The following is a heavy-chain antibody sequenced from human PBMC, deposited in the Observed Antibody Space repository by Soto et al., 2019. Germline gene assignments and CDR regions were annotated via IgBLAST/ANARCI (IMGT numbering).Heavy chain of an antibody. D-gene: IGHD2-8*01. CDR2: IIWNSVSL. Sequence: GGSLRLSCAASGFTFDDYAMHWVRQAPGKGLEWVSVIIWNSVSLGFADFVKGRFTTSRDNAKNSFYLQMNILRAEDTAFFYFALGVEVYANPNYYYYGMDVWGQGTTVTVSS. V-gene: IGHV3-9*01. CDR3: ALGVEVYANPNYYYYGMDV. CDR1: GFTFDDYA. J-gene: IGHJ6*02.